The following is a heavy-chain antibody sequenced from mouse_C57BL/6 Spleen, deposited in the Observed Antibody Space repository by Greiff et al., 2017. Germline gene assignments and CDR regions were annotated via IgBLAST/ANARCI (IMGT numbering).Heavy chain of an antibody. V-gene: IGHV1-64*01. CDR2: IHPNSGST. CDR3: AHDYDDAMDY. CDR1: GYTFTSYW. J-gene: IGHJ4*01. Sequence: QVQLKQPGAELVKPGASVKLSCKASGYTFTSYWMHWVKQRPGQGLEWIGMIHPNSGSTNYNEKFKSKATLTVDKSSSTAYMQLSSLTSEDSAVYYCAHDYDDAMDYWGQGTSVTVSS. D-gene: IGHD2-4*01.